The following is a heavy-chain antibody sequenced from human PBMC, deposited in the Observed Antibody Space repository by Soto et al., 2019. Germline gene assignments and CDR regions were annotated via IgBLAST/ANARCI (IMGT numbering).Heavy chain of an antibody. CDR3: AKDRGGIVVVVAATITGAFDI. J-gene: IGHJ3*02. CDR2: ISGSGGST. V-gene: IGHV3-23*01. Sequence: GGSLRLSCAASGFTFSSYAMSWVRQAPGKGLEWVSAISGSGGSTYYADSVKGRFTISRDNSKNTLYLQMNSLRAEDTAVYYCAKDRGGIVVVVAATITGAFDIWGQGTMVTVS. D-gene: IGHD2-15*01. CDR1: GFTFSSYA.